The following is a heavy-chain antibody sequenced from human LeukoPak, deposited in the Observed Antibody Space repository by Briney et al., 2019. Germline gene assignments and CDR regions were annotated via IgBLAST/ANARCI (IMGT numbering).Heavy chain of an antibody. CDR2: IRYDGSNK. CDR3: AKAKGSFDI. J-gene: IGHJ3*02. V-gene: IGHV3-30*02. Sequence: GRSLTLSCAASAFTFSSYGMHWVRQAPGKGLEWVAFIRYDGSNKYYADSVKGPFTISRDNSKNTLYLQMNSLGAEDTAVYYCAKAKGSFDIWGQGTMVTVSS. CDR1: AFTFSSYG.